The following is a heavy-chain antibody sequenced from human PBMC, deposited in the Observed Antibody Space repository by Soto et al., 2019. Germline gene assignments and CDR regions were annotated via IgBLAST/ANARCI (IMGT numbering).Heavy chain of an antibody. CDR3: AIARGVIKGVLDY. D-gene: IGHD3-10*01. V-gene: IGHV3-23*01. CDR2: ISGSGGST. J-gene: IGHJ4*02. Sequence: PGGSLRLSCAASGFTFSSYAMSWVRQAPGKGLEWVSAISGSGGSTYYADSVKGRFTISRDNSKNTLYLQMNSLRAEDTAVYYCAIARGVIKGVLDYRGQRTLVTGSS. CDR1: GFTFSSYA.